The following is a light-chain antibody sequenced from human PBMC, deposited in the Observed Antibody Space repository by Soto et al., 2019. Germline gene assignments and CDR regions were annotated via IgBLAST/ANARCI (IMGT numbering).Light chain of an antibody. CDR3: QQSGT. J-gene: IGKJ1*01. CDR2: RAS. V-gene: IGKV3-20*01. Sequence: EIVLTQSPGTLSLSPGERATLSCRASQSVSSSYLAWCQHKPGQAPRLLIYRASNRAAGIPDRFSGSGSGTDFTLTISRLEPEDFAVYYCQQSGTFGQGTKVEIK. CDR1: QSVSSSY.